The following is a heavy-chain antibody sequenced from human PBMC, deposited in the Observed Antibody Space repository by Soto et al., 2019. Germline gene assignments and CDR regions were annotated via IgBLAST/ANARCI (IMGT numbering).Heavy chain of an antibody. CDR2: ISSSSSYI. D-gene: IGHD3-3*01. J-gene: IGHJ4*02. V-gene: IGHV3-21*01. Sequence: GGSLRLSXAASGFTFSSYSMNWVRQAPGKGLEWVSSISSSSSYIYYADSVKGRFTISRDNAKNSLYLQMNSLRAEDTAVYYCARGLSGDFWSGYYFDYWGQGTLVTVSS. CDR1: GFTFSSYS. CDR3: ARGLSGDFWSGYYFDY.